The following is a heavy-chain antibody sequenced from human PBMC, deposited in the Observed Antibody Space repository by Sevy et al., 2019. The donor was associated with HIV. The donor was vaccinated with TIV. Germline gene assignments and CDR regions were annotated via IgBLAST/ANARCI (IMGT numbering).Heavy chain of an antibody. CDR2: INPNSGDP. CDR3: ASPGGYRYGSRLDY. Sequence: ASVKVSCKASGYTFTDYFMHWVRQAPGQGLEWMGWINPNSGDPKYSQKFQGRNTIPRDTSISTAYMELSRLTSDDTAVYYCASPGGYRYGSRLDYWGQGTLVTVSS. J-gene: IGHJ4*02. V-gene: IGHV1-2*02. CDR1: GYTFTDYF. D-gene: IGHD5-18*01.